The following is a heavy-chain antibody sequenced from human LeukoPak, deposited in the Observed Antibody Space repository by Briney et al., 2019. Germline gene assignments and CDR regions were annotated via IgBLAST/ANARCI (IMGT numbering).Heavy chain of an antibody. V-gene: IGHV3-66*02. CDR1: GFTVSSNF. CDR3: AREGYSSGSRTGIDY. D-gene: IGHD5-18*01. Sequence: GGSLRLSCAVSGFTVSSNFMNWVRQAPGRGPEWVSVIYSGGSTSYADSVKGRFTISRDNSKNTLFLQMNSLRIDDTAVYYCAREGYSSGSRTGIDYWGQGTVVTVSS. J-gene: IGHJ4*02. CDR2: IYSGGST.